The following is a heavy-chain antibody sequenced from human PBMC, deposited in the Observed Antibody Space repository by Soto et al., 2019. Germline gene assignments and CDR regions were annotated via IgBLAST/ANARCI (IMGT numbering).Heavy chain of an antibody. CDR1: GYTFTGYY. CDR3: ARDNHIGSGSYLPWFDP. J-gene: IGHJ5*02. D-gene: IGHD3-10*01. CDR2: INPNSGGT. Sequence: QVQLVQSGAEVKKPGASVKVSCKASGYTFTGYYMHWVRQAPGQGLEWMGWINPNSGGTNYEQKLQGCVTMTKDTSIMAAYMELSRLRSDDTAVYYCARDNHIGSGSYLPWFDPWGQGTLLTVSS. V-gene: IGHV1-2*04.